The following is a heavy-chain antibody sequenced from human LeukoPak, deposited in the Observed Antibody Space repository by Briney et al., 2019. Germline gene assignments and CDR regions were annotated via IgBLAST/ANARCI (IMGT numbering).Heavy chain of an antibody. Sequence: GGSLRLSCAASGFTFSSYSMNWVRQAPGKGLEWVSYISSSSSTIYYADSVKGRFTISRDNSKNTLYLQMNSLRAEDTAVYYCAKDRLYYYDSSGYPTGDYWGQGTPVTVSS. CDR1: GFTFSSYS. J-gene: IGHJ4*02. D-gene: IGHD3-22*01. CDR3: AKDRLYYYDSSGYPTGDY. CDR2: ISSSSSTI. V-gene: IGHV3-48*01.